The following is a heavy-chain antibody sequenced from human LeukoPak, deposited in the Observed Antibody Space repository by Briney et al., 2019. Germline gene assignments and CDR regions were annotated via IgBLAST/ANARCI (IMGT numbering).Heavy chain of an antibody. CDR2: INSGGNT. D-gene: IGHD3-9*01. CDR1: GFTVTNNY. J-gene: IGHJ4*02. V-gene: IGHV3-53*01. CDR3: VTTDYDILTGYSPH. Sequence: GGSLRLSCAGSGFTVTNNYMTWVRQPPGKGLEWVSFINSGGNTYYADSVKGRFTISRDKLKNTLYLQMNSLRAEDTAVYYCVTTDYDILTGYSPHWGQGTLVTVSS.